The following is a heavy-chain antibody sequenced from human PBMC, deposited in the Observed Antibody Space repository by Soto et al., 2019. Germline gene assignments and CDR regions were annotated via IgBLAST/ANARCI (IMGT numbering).Heavy chain of an antibody. CDR1: GGSISSSSNH. V-gene: IGHV4-39*07. CDR3: AGGEAYYYYYYMDV. CDR2: INHSGST. J-gene: IGHJ6*03. Sequence: SETLSLTCTVSGGSISSSSNHWGWIRQPPGKGLEWIGEINHSGSTNYNPSLKSRVTISVDTSKNQFSLTLSSVTAADTAVYYCAGGEAYYYYYYMDVWGKGTTVTVSS.